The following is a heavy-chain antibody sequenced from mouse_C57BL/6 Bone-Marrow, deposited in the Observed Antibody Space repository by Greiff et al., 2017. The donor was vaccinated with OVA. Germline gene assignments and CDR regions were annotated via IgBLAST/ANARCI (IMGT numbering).Heavy chain of an antibody. Sequence: VKLMESGPGLVAPSQSLSITCTVSGFSLTSYGVSWVRQPPGKGLEWLGVIWGDGSTNYHSALIYRLSTSKDNSTSQAFLKLNSLQTDDTATYYCAKAGDGYPYAMDYWGQGTSVTVSS. CDR1: GFSLTSYG. D-gene: IGHD2-3*01. CDR3: AKAGDGYPYAMDY. V-gene: IGHV2-3*01. J-gene: IGHJ4*01. CDR2: IWGDGST.